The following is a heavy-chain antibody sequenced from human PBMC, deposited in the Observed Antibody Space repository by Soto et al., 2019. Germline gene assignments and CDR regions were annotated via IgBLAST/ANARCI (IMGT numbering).Heavy chain of an antibody. CDR2: IYSGGTT. CDR3: ARDWYYDNYYYYGMDV. CDR1: GFTVSSTY. D-gene: IGHD3-9*01. Sequence: QPGGSLRLSCAASGFTVSSTYMTWVRQAPGKGLEWVSAIYSGGTTYYADSVKGRFTISRDNSKNTLYLQMNSLRAEDTAVYYCARDWYYDNYYYYGMDVWGQGTTVTVSS. V-gene: IGHV3-53*01. J-gene: IGHJ6*02.